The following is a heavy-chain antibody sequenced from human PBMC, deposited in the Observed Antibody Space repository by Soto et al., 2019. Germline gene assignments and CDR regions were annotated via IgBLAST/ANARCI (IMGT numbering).Heavy chain of an antibody. D-gene: IGHD3-10*02. V-gene: IGHV3-23*01. CDR2: ISGSAGTT. CDR1: GYTFSSFA. CDR3: ARRDVSPGAMAV. Sequence: GGSLRLCCSASGYTFSSFAMRWVRQAPGKGLEWVSAISGSAGTTYYADSVKGRFTISRDNSKNILYLQMNSLRAEDTAVYFCARRDVSPGAMAVWGQGTTVTVSS. J-gene: IGHJ6*02.